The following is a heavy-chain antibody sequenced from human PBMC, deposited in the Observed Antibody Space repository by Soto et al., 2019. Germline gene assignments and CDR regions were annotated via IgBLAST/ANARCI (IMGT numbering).Heavy chain of an antibody. CDR3: ARARFPLRGGRYHDSSGNYFGY. CDR1: GGSFSGYY. D-gene: IGHD3-22*01. V-gene: IGHV4-34*01. CDR2: INHSGST. J-gene: IGHJ4*02. Sequence: SETLSLTCAVYGGSFSGYYWSWIRQPPGKGLEWIGEINHSGSTNYNPSLKSRVTISVDTSKNQFSLKLSSVTAADTAVCYCARARFPLRGGRYHDSSGNYFGYWGQGTLVTVS.